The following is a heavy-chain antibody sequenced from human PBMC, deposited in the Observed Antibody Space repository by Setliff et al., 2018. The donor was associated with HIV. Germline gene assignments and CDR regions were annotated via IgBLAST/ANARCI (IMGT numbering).Heavy chain of an antibody. V-gene: IGHV1-2*02. CDR2: IDPKSGDT. Sequence: ASVKVSCKTPGYTLTGHYLHWVRQAPGQGLEWMGWIDPKSGDTSYAQKFQGRVTFTSDTSVSTAYMDLTTLSSADTAIYYCAKADVLLCDFWGQGTLVTVSS. J-gene: IGHJ4*02. CDR3: AKADVLLCDF. D-gene: IGHD3-16*01. CDR1: GYTLTGHY.